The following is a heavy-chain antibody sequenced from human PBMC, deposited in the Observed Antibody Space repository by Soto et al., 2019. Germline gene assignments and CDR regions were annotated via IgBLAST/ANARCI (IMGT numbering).Heavy chain of an antibody. Sequence: QVQLQESGPGLVKPSQTLSLTCTVSGGSISSGGYYWSWIRQHPGKGLEWIGYIYYSGSTYYNPSLKSRVTISVDPSKNQFSLKLSSVTAADTAVYYCARVVGITMVRGVIIPGAGDWFDPWGQGTLVTVSS. V-gene: IGHV4-31*03. CDR3: ARVVGITMVRGVIIPGAGDWFDP. CDR1: GGSISSGGYY. D-gene: IGHD3-10*01. J-gene: IGHJ5*02. CDR2: IYYSGST.